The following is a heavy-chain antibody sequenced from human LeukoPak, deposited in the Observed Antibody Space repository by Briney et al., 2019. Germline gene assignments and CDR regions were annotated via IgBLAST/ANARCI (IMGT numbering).Heavy chain of an antibody. J-gene: IGHJ6*03. Sequence: PGGSLRLSCAASGFTFSSYSMNWVRQAPGKGLEWVSSISSSSSYIYYADSVKGRFTISRDNAKNSLYLQMNSLRAEDTAVYYCARAGKDTAMDYYYYYMDVWGKGTTVTVSS. CDR3: ARAGKDTAMDYYYYYMDV. CDR1: GFTFSSYS. D-gene: IGHD5-18*01. CDR2: ISSSSSYI. V-gene: IGHV3-21*01.